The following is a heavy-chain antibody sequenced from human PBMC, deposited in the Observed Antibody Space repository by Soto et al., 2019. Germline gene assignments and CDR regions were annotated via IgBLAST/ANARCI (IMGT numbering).Heavy chain of an antibody. CDR1: GGTFSSYA. Sequence: SVKVSCKASGGTFSSYAISWVRQAPGQGLEWMGGIIPIFGTANYAQKIQGRVTITADESTSTAYMELSSLRSEDTAVYYCAIHPTRITMIVPYGMDVRGQGTTVIVSS. CDR3: AIHPTRITMIVPYGMDV. V-gene: IGHV1-69*13. D-gene: IGHD3-22*01. J-gene: IGHJ6*02. CDR2: IIPIFGTA.